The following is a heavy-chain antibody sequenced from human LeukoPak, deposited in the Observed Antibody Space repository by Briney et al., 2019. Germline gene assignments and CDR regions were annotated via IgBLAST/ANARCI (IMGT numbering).Heavy chain of an antibody. CDR2: ISSSSSYI. CDR1: GFTFSSYS. J-gene: IGHJ4*02. Sequence: GGSLRLSCAASGFTFSSYSMNWVRQAPGKGLEWVSSISSSSSYIYYADSVKGRFTISRDNAKNSLYLQMNSLRAEDTAVYYCARAGGYGDYLYYFDYWGQGTLVTVSS. V-gene: IGHV3-21*01. D-gene: IGHD4-17*01. CDR3: ARAGGYGDYLYYFDY.